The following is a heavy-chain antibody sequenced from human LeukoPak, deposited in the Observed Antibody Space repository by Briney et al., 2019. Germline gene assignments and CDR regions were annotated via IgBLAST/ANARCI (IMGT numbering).Heavy chain of an antibody. D-gene: IGHD1-26*01. J-gene: IGHJ4*02. CDR1: AFTFSDYS. CDR2: ISGRSSTI. Sequence: GGSLRLSCAASAFTFSDYSMNWVRQAPGKGLEWISYISGRSSTIYYADSVKGRFTISRDNAKNSMYLQMNSLRAEDTAVYHCARDRIKSGSYYFDYWGQGTLVTVSS. V-gene: IGHV3-48*01. CDR3: ARDRIKSGSYYFDY.